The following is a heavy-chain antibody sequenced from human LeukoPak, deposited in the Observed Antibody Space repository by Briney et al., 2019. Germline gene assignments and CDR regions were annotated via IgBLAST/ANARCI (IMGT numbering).Heavy chain of an antibody. CDR1: GFTFSSYW. CDR3: ARGSRGAGFDY. V-gene: IGHV3-74*01. Sequence: GGSLRLSCAASGFTFSSYWMHWVRQAPGKGLVWVSRINSDGSSTTYADSVKGRFTISRDNAKNTLYLQMNSLRAEDTAVYYCARGSRGAGFDYWGQGTLVTVSS. D-gene: IGHD1-26*01. J-gene: IGHJ4*02. CDR2: INSDGSST.